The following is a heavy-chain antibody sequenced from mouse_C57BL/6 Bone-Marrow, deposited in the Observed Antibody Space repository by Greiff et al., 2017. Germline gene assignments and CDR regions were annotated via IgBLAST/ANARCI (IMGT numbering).Heavy chain of an antibody. CDR2: IWSGGST. CDR3: ARNALYGNSDYYAMDY. Sequence: QVQLKESGPGLVQPSQSLSITCTVSGFSLTSYGVHWVRQSPGKGLEWLGVIWSGGSTDYNAAFISRLSISKDNSKSQVFFKMNSLQADDTAIYYCARNALYGNSDYYAMDYWGQGTSVTVSS. J-gene: IGHJ4*01. V-gene: IGHV2-2*01. CDR1: GFSLTSYG. D-gene: IGHD2-1*01.